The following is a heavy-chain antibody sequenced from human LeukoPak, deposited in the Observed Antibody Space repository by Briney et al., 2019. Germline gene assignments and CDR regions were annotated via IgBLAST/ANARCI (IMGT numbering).Heavy chain of an antibody. CDR1: GGSISSGDYY. J-gene: IGHJ4*02. D-gene: IGHD3-22*01. CDR2: IYYSGST. V-gene: IGHV4-30-4*08. Sequence: PSQTLSLTCTVSGGSISSGDYYWRWIRQPPGKGLEWIGYIYYSGSTYYNPSLKSRVTISVDTSKNQFSLKLSSVTAADTAVYYCAREVVDMKYYFDYWGQGTLVTVSS. CDR3: AREVVDMKYYFDY.